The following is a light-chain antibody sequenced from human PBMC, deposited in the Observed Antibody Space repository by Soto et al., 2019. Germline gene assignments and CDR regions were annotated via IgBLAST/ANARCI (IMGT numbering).Light chain of an antibody. CDR2: DAS. V-gene: IGKV1-5*01. J-gene: IGKJ1*01. CDR3: QQYNSYPGT. CDR1: QSISNW. Sequence: DIQMTQSPSTLSASVGDRVTITCRASQSISNWLAWYQQKPGKAPNLLIYDASNMESVVPSRFSGCGSGTKFTLTISSLQPDDFATYYCQQYNSYPGTFGQGTKVEIK.